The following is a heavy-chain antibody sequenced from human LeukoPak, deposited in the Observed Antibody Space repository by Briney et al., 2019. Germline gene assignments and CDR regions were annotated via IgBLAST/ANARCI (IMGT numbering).Heavy chain of an antibody. D-gene: IGHD3-16*02. CDR3: AALTVTFGGVIVPNWFDP. J-gene: IGHJ5*02. V-gene: IGHV4-59*12. CDR2: IYYSGST. CDR1: GGSISSYY. Sequence: SETLSLTCTVSGGSISSYYWSWIRQPPGKGLEWIGYIYYSGSTNYNPSLKSRVTISVDTSKNQFSLKLSSVTAADTAVYYCAALTVTFGGVIVPNWFDPWGQGTLVTVSS.